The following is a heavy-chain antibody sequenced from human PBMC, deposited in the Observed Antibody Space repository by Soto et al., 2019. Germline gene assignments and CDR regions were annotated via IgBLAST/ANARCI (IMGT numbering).Heavy chain of an antibody. J-gene: IGHJ3*01. CDR2: IRGSGVGS. V-gene: IGHV3-23*01. CDR3: TRVPNGDYIGDFDF. Sequence: ESGGGSIQPGGSLSLSCTTSKFIFSTYALTWVRQAPGEGLAWVSSIRGSGVGSSYADSGRGRLTIYIDNSKKTLYLRMNSLRVEDTAVQYCTRVPNGDYIGDFDFWGQGMMVTVSS. D-gene: IGHD4-17*01. CDR1: KFIFSTYA.